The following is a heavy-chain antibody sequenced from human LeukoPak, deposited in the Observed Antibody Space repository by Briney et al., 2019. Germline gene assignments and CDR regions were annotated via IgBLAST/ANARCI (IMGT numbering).Heavy chain of an antibody. V-gene: IGHV3-30*18. CDR3: AKPRGGDSWAFDI. J-gene: IGHJ3*02. CDR2: TSYDGSNR. D-gene: IGHD2-21*02. CDR1: GFTFSNYG. Sequence: PGRSLRLSCAASGFTFSNYGMHWVRQAPGKGLEWVAGTSYDGSNRVYTDSVKGRFTISRDNSKSTLYLQMNSLRPEDTAVYYCAKPRGGDSWAFDIWGQGTKVTVSS.